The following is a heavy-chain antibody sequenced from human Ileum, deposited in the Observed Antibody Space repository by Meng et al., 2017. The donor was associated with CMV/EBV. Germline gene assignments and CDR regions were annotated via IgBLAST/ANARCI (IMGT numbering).Heavy chain of an antibody. CDR2: IYYSGST. V-gene: IGHV4-59*01. D-gene: IGHD3-3*01. Sequence: SETLSLTCTVSGGSISSYYWSWIRQPPGQGLEWIGYIYYSGSTNYNPSLKSRVTIAVDTSKNQFSLKLSSVTAADTAVYYCARGTPYYDFWSGYYLFDYWGQGTLVTVSS. J-gene: IGHJ4*02. CDR3: ARGTPYYDFWSGYYLFDY. CDR1: GGSISSYY.